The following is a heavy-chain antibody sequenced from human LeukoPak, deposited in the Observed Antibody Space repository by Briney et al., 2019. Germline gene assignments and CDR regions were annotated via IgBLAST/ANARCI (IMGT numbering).Heavy chain of an antibody. CDR3: ARESTVLTPSFDS. CDR2: VKHSGSA. D-gene: IGHD4-17*01. Sequence: GSLRLSCEASGFKFSNYAMSWVRQAPGKGLEWIGEVKHSGSANYNPSLKGRVTMSLDTSKNQFSLKVNSVTAADTAVYYCARESTVLTPSFDSWGQGTLVTVSS. V-gene: IGHV4-34*01. J-gene: IGHJ4*02. CDR1: GFKFSNYA.